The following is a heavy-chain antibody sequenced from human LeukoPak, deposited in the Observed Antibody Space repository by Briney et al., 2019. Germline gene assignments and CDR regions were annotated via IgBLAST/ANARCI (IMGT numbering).Heavy chain of an antibody. D-gene: IGHD3-3*01. V-gene: IGHV1-69*13. Sequence: SVKVSCKASGGTFSSYAISWVRQAPGQGLEWMGGIIPIFGTANYAQKFQGRVTITADESTSTAYMELSSLRSEDTAVYYCAGRNXXFWSGXSXGDYWGQGTLVTVSS. J-gene: IGHJ4*02. CDR3: AGRNXXFWSGXSXGDY. CDR1: GGTFSSYA. CDR2: IIPIFGTA.